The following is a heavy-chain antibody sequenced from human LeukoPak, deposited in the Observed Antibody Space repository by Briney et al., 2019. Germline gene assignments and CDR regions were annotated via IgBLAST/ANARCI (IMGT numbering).Heavy chain of an antibody. D-gene: IGHD3-10*01. J-gene: IGHJ4*02. Sequence: GGSLRLSCAASGFTFSSYSMNWVRQAPGKGLEWVSSISSSSSYIYYADSVKGRFTISRDNAKNSLYLQMNSLRAEDTAVYYCARAVEALASGDYRGQGTLVTVSS. CDR3: ARAVEALASGDY. V-gene: IGHV3-21*01. CDR1: GFTFSSYS. CDR2: ISSSSSYI.